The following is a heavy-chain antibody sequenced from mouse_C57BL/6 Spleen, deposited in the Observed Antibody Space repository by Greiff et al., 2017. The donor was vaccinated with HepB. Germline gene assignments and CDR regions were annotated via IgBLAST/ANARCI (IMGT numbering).Heavy chain of an antibody. J-gene: IGHJ2*01. CDR2: IYPSDSET. CDR3: ARDYDYDRGDYFDY. D-gene: IGHD2-4*01. V-gene: IGHV1-61*01. Sequence: QVQLKQPGAELVRPGSSVKLSCKASGYTFTSYWMDWVKQRPGQGLEWIGNIYPSDSETHYNQKFKDKATLTVDKSSSTAYMQLSSLTSEDSAVYYCARDYDYDRGDYFDYWGQGTTLTVSS. CDR1: GYTFTSYW.